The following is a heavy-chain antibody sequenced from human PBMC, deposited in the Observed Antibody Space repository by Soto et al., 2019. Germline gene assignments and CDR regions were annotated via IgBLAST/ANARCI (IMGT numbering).Heavy chain of an antibody. J-gene: IGHJ4*02. V-gene: IGHV4-59*01. D-gene: IGHD3-10*01. CDR1: GGAISSYY. CDR2: IYYSGST. Sequence: SETLSLTCPVSGGAISSYYCIWIRQPPCKGLEWIVYIYYSGSTNYNPSLKSRVTISVDTSKNQFSLKLSSVTAADTAVYYCARGVATYYGSGSYQFDYWGQGTLVTVSS. CDR3: ARGVATYYGSGSYQFDY.